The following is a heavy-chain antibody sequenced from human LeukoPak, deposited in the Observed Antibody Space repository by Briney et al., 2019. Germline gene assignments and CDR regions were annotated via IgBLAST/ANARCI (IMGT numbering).Heavy chain of an antibody. D-gene: IGHD2/OR15-2a*01. Sequence: AGSLRLSCAASRFTLGSYWMSWVRQAPGKGLEWLANIKEDGSDKNYMGSVKGRFTISRDNAKNSLFLQMNSLRAEDTAVYYCAKSQNRAFDIWGQGTMVTVSS. CDR3: AKSQNRAFDI. CDR1: RFTLGSYW. V-gene: IGHV3-7*05. CDR2: IKEDGSDK. J-gene: IGHJ3*02.